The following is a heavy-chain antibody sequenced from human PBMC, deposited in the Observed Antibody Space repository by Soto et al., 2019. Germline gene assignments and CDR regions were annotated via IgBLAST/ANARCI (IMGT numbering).Heavy chain of an antibody. V-gene: IGHV3-23*01. CDR3: AKGAEGYVVSSLDS. CDR2: ITGTASST. Sequence: PGGSLRLSCAAPGFRFSDFAMTWVRQAPGRGLEWVSAITGTASSTYYADSVKGRFTISRDNSKNTLYLQINCLRAEDTAIYYCAKGAEGYVVSSLDSWGQGT. D-gene: IGHD5-12*01. CDR1: GFRFSDFA. J-gene: IGHJ4*02.